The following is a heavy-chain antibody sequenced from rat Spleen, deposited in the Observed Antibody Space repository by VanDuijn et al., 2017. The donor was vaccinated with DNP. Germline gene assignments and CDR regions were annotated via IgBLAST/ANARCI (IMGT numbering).Heavy chain of an antibody. J-gene: IGHJ2*01. CDR3: ARHGATGSTFYFDY. V-gene: IGHV5S11*01. D-gene: IGHD1-11*01. CDR1: GFTFSNYD. CDR2: ITNGGSKT. Sequence: EVQLVESGGDLVQPGRSLKLSCAASGFTFSNYDMAWVRQAPTKGLEWVASITNGGSKTFYRDSVKGRFTISRDSARSTLYLEMDSLRSEETATYYCARHGATGSTFYFDYWGQGVLVTVSS.